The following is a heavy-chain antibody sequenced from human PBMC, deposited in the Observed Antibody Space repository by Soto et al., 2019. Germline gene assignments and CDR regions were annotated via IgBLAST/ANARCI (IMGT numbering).Heavy chain of an antibody. CDR3: ARFLAGIPARPFDC. CDR1: GFSFSDSY. CDR2: ISGSSITI. J-gene: IGHJ4*02. Sequence: QVHLVESGGGLVKPGGSVRLSCAASGFSFSDSYMSWVRQAPGKGLEWVSYISGSSITISHADSVKGRFTISRDNGKNSVYLQMDSLRAEDTAVYYCARFLAGIPARPFDCWGQGTLVTVSS. D-gene: IGHD6-6*01. V-gene: IGHV3-11*01.